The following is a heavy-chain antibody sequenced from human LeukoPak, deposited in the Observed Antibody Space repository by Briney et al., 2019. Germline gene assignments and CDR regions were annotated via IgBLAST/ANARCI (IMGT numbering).Heavy chain of an antibody. V-gene: IGHV1-46*01. CDR3: ARDYYYGITDYDTYYFDY. J-gene: IGHJ4*02. CDR2: INPSGGST. CDR1: GYTFTTYY. D-gene: IGHD3-10*01. Sequence: GSVKVSCKASGYTFTTYYMHWVRQAPGQGLEWMGIINPSGGSTGYAQKFQGRVTMTRDTSKNTVYMELRSLRSEDTAVYYCARDYYYGITDYDTYYFDYWGQGTLVSVSS.